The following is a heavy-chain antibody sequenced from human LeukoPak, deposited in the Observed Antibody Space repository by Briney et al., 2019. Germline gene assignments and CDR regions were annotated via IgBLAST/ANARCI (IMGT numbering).Heavy chain of an antibody. J-gene: IGHJ4*02. Sequence: ASVKVSCKTSGYTFSNYYIHWVRQAPGQGLEWMGTINPSSGSPSYAQKFQGRVTMTRDTSTSTVYMELSSLRSEDTAVYYCARERYRDSSPQDFDYWGQGTLVTVSS. CDR1: GYTFSNYY. D-gene: IGHD6-13*01. V-gene: IGHV1-46*01. CDR3: ARERYRDSSPQDFDY. CDR2: INPSSGSP.